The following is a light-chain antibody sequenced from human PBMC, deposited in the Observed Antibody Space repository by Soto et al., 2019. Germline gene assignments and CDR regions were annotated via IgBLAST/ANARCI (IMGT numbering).Light chain of an antibody. CDR3: QQRNNWPPGT. V-gene: IGKV3-11*01. J-gene: IGKJ2*01. CDR2: DTS. Sequence: EIVLTQSPATLSLSPGERATLSCRASQSVGTYLAWYQQKPGLAPRLLIYDTSNRATGIPARFRGSGSGTDFTLTISSLEQEDFAIYYCQQRNNWPPGTFGQGTKLEIK. CDR1: QSVGTY.